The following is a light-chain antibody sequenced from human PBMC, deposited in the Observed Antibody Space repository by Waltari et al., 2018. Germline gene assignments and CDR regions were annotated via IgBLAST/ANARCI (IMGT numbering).Light chain of an antibody. CDR1: SLRRYY. V-gene: IGLV3-19*01. CDR2: GQD. CDR3: HSRDTFFTRV. Sequence: SSELTQDPTVSVALGQTVRITCQGDSLRRYYPSWYQQRPGQAPILVLYGQDSRPSGIPDRFSGSISGDRASLTITGAQAEDEGDYYCHSRDTFFTRVFGGGTRLTV. J-gene: IGLJ3*02.